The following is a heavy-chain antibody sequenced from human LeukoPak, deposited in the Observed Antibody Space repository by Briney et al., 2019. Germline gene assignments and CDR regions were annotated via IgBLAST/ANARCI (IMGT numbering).Heavy chain of an antibody. CDR2: IYYSGST. Sequence: ASETLSLTCTVSGGSISSYYWSWIRQPPGKGLEWIGYIYYSGSTNYNPSLKSRVTISVDTSKNQFSLKLSSVTAADTAVYYCATPSGYYYYGMDVWGQGTTVTVSS. D-gene: IGHD2-8*02. CDR3: ATPSGYYYYGMDV. V-gene: IGHV4-59*08. CDR1: GGSISSYY. J-gene: IGHJ6*02.